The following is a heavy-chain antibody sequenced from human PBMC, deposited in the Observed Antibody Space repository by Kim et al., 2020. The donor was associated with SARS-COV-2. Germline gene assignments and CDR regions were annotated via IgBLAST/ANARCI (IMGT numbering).Heavy chain of an antibody. J-gene: IGHJ6*02. CDR2: IYYSGST. V-gene: IGHV4-59*13. CDR3: ARVNYGMDV. CDR1: GGSISSYY. Sequence: SETLSLTCTVSGGSISSYYWSWIRQLPGKGLEWIGYIYYSGSTNYNPSLKSRVTISVDTSKNQFSLKLSSVTAADTAVYYCARVNYGMDVWGQGTTVTVSS.